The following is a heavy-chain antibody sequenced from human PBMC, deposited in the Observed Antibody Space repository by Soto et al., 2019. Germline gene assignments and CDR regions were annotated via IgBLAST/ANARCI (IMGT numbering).Heavy chain of an antibody. CDR1: EYRVSTYW. V-gene: IGHV5-51*01. J-gene: IGHJ5*02. CDR3: VNRLRDVSIPGTWFDP. D-gene: IGHD6-13*01. Sequence: GESLKISCKYSEYRVSTYWIAWVRQMPGRGLEWMGIISPDDSTTQYSPSFEGQVTISADKSINTVYLQWSGLKASDTAMYYCVNRLRDVSIPGTWFDPCGQGTLVTVSS. CDR2: ISPDDSTT.